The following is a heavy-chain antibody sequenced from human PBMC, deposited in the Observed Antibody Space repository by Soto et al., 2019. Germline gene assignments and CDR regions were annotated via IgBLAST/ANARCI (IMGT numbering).Heavy chain of an antibody. CDR1: GFTFSSYS. Sequence: EVQLVESGGGLVQPGGSLRLSCAASGFTFSSYSMNWVRQAPGKGLEWVSYISSSSSTIYYADSVKGRFTISRDNAKNSLYLQMNSLRAEDTAVYYCARAGRYGDYSAFDIWGQGTMVTVSS. J-gene: IGHJ3*02. V-gene: IGHV3-48*01. CDR3: ARAGRYGDYSAFDI. CDR2: ISSSSSTI. D-gene: IGHD4-17*01.